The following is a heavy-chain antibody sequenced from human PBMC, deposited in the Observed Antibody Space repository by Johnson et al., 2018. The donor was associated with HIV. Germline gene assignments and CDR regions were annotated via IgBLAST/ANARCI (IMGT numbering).Heavy chain of an antibody. Sequence: VQLVESGGGLVQPGGSLKLSCAASGFTFSGSAMHWVRQASGKGLEWVGRIRSKANSYATAYAASVKGRFTISRDNSKNTLYLQMNSLRAEDTAVYYCARAPGAVPNPGTGSNDAFDIWGQGTMVTVSS. V-gene: IGHV3-73*01. CDR2: IRSKANSYAT. J-gene: IGHJ3*02. D-gene: IGHD1-1*01. CDR1: GFTFSGSA. CDR3: ARAPGAVPNPGTGSNDAFDI.